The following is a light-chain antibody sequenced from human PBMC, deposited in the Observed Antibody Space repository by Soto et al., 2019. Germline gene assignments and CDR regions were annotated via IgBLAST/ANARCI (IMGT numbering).Light chain of an antibody. V-gene: IGKV3-20*01. CDR1: QNVSSNS. CDR2: GAS. Sequence: VLTQSPGALSLSPGERATLSCRASQNVSSNSLAWYQHKPGLSPRLFIYGASSRAAGIPDRISGSGSGTDFTLTIGRLEPEDFAIYYCQQYGSSPLTFGGGTKVEFK. J-gene: IGKJ4*01. CDR3: QQYGSSPLT.